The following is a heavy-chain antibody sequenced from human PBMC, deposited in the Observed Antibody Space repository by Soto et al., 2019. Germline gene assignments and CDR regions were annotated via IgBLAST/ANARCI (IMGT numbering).Heavy chain of an antibody. CDR2: ISYDASEK. Sequence: QVHLAESGGRVVQPGRSLRLSCDASGFNFGNYGMHWVRQAPGRGLEWVTFISYDASEKFYADSVRGRFTISRDNSKNTLSLQMDGLRPEGTAIYYCANTLGYCTGTSCYNWNYCYAMDVWGLGTTVTVSS. V-gene: IGHV3-30*18. CDR3: ANTLGYCTGTSCYNWNYCYAMDV. CDR1: GFNFGNYG. J-gene: IGHJ6*02. D-gene: IGHD2-2*01.